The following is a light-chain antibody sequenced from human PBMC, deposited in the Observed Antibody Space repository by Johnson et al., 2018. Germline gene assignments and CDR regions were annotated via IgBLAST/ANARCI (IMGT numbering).Light chain of an antibody. V-gene: IGLV1-51*02. CDR3: GTWDSSLSAGNV. CDR1: SSNIGNNY. CDR2: ENN. Sequence: QSVLTQPPSVSAAPGQKVTISCSGSSSNIGNNYVSWYQQLPGTAPKLLIYENNKRPSGIPDRCSGSKSGTSATLGITGFQTGDEADYYCGTWDSSLSAGNVFGTGTKVTVL. J-gene: IGLJ1*01.